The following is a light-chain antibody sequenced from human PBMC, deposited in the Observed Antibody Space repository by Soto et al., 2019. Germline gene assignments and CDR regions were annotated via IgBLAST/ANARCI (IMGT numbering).Light chain of an antibody. V-gene: IGKV4-1*01. J-gene: IGKJ3*01. CDR3: HQYYSTPFT. CDR1: QSVLYSSDNKNY. Sequence: DIVMTQSPDSLAVSLGERATINCKSSQSVLYSSDNKNYLAWYQQKPGQPPKMVIYWASTRESGVPDRFTGSGSWTDFTLTISSLQAEDVAVYYCHQYYSTPFTFGPGTKVDIK. CDR2: WAS.